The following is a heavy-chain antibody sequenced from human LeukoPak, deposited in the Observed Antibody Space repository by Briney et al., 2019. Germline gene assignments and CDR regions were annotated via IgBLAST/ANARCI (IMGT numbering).Heavy chain of an antibody. V-gene: IGHV1-2*02. CDR3: ARTKPPCTSCLLLDY. Sequence: ASVKVSCKASGYTFTGYYIHWLRQAPGQGLEWMGWINPNSGGTNYAQKFQGLVTMSRDTFITTAYMEFSRLTSDDTAVYYCARTKPPCTSCLLLDYWGQGTLVTV. CDR1: GYTFTGYY. CDR2: INPNSGGT. D-gene: IGHD2-2*01. J-gene: IGHJ4*02.